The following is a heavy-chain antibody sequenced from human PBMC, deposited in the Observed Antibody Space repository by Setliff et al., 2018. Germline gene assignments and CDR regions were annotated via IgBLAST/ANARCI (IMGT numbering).Heavy chain of an antibody. Sequence: PSETLSLTCTVSGGSISSGDYYWNWIRQPPGKGLEWIGYIYYSGSTYYNPSLKSRVTISVDTSKNQFSLKLSSVTAADTAVYYCARAPPYYGSGLLWFDPWGQGTLVTVSS. CDR3: ARAPPYYGSGLLWFDP. CDR2: IYYSGST. J-gene: IGHJ5*02. V-gene: IGHV4-30-4*08. CDR1: GGSISSGDYY. D-gene: IGHD3-10*01.